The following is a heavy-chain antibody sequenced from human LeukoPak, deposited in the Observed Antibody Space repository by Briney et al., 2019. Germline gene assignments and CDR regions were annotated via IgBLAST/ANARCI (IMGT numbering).Heavy chain of an antibody. J-gene: IGHJ4*02. CDR2: IYYSGST. Sequence: PSETLSLTCTVSGGSISSGGYYWSWLRQHPGKGLEWIGYIYYSGSTYYNPSLKSRVTISVDTSKNQFSLKLSSVTAADTAVYYCARGKDGDFDYWGQGTLVTVSS. V-gene: IGHV4-31*03. D-gene: IGHD4-17*01. CDR1: GGSISSGGYY. CDR3: ARGKDGDFDY.